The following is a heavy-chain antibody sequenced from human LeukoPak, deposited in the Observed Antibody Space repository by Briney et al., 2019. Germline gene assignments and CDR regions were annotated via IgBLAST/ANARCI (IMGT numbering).Heavy chain of an antibody. CDR1: GGSISSGNYY. J-gene: IGHJ4*02. Sequence: SQTLSLTCTVSGGSISSGNYYWSWIRQPAGKGLEWVGHIYTGGSTNYNPSLKSRVTISVDTSKNQFSLNLRSMTDVDTAVYYCARDSLYNFWSGYYHTTYYFDYWGPGTLVTVSS. CDR3: ARDSLYNFWSGYYHTTYYFDY. D-gene: IGHD3-3*01. V-gene: IGHV4-61*09. CDR2: IYTGGST.